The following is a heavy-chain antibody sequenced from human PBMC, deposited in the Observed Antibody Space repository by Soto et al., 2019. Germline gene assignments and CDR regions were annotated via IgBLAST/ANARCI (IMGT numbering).Heavy chain of an antibody. Sequence: PGGSLRLSCAASGFTFTSYAIHWVRQAPGKGLEWVAVISYDGSNKYYADSVKGRFTISRDNSKNTLYLQMNSLRAEDTAVYYSAGQMVAAAGTDYYGMDVWGQGTTVTVSS. CDR1: GFTFTSYA. V-gene: IGHV3-30*04. J-gene: IGHJ6*02. CDR2: ISYDGSNK. CDR3: AGQMVAAAGTDYYGMDV. D-gene: IGHD6-13*01.